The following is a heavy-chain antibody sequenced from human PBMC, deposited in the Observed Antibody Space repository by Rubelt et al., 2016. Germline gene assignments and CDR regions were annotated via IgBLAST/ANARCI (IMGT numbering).Heavy chain of an antibody. Sequence: GQPGGSLRLSCAASGFTFSNYAMSWVRQAPGKGLEWVSSISSNGGRTYYADSVKGRFTISRDNSKNTLYLQMNSPRAEDTAIYYCAKTPYYDFWSGHYGLDVWGQGTLVAVSS. CDR3: AKTPYYDFWSGHYGLDV. D-gene: IGHD3-3*01. CDR2: ISSNGGRT. V-gene: IGHV3-23*01. J-gene: IGHJ6*02. CDR1: GFTFSNYA.